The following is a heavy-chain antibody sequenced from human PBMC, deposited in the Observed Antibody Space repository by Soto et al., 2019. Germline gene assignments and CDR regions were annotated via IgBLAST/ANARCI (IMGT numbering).Heavy chain of an antibody. D-gene: IGHD5-18*01. CDR1: GGSISSYY. CDR3: ARVPSIGDTAMVSYYYGMDV. Sequence: QVQLQESGPGLVKPSETLSLTCTVSGGSISSYYWSWIRQPPGKGLEWIGYIYYSGSTNYNPSLKSRVTISVDTSKNQFSLKLSSVTAADTAVYYCARVPSIGDTAMVSYYYGMDVWGQGTTVTVSS. V-gene: IGHV4-59*01. CDR2: IYYSGST. J-gene: IGHJ6*02.